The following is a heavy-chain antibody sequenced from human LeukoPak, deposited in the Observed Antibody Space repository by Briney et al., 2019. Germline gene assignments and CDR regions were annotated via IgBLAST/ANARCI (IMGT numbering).Heavy chain of an antibody. V-gene: IGHV4-31*03. CDR2: IYYSGST. CDR1: GGSISSGGYY. J-gene: IGHJ5*02. Sequence: SETLSLTCTVSGGSISSGGYYWSWIRQHPGKGLEWIGYIYYSGSTYYNPSLKSRVTISVDTSKNQFSLKLSSVTAADTAVYYCARVVECSSTSCYTGRWFDPWGQGTLVTVSS. CDR3: ARVVECSSTSCYTGRWFDP. D-gene: IGHD2-2*02.